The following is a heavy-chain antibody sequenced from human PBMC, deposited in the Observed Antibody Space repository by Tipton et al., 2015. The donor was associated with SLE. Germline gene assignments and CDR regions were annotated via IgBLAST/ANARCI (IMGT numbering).Heavy chain of an antibody. CDR2: ISYSGST. V-gene: IGHV4-59*12. D-gene: IGHD1-7*01. J-gene: IGHJ4*02. CDR3: ARDRGTTFFDF. CDR1: GVSITSVY. Sequence: TLSLTCTVSGVSITSVYWTWIRQPPGKGLEWIGYISYSGSTNYNPSVRSRVSISLDTSKNQFSLNLSSVTAADTAVYYCARDRGTTFFDFWGQATLVTVSS.